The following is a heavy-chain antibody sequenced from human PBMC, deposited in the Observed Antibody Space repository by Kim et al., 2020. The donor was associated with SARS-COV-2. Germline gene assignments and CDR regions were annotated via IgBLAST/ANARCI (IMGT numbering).Heavy chain of an antibody. CDR2: INAGNGNT. D-gene: IGHD6-13*01. V-gene: IGHV1-3*01. CDR1: GYTFTSYA. J-gene: IGHJ6*02. CDR3: ATRGSSWYETYYYYYYGMDV. Sequence: ASVKVSCKASGYTFTSYAMHWVRQAPGQRLEWMGWINAGNGNTKYSQKFQGRVTITRDTSASTAYMELSSLRSEDTAVYYCATRGSSWYETYYYYYYGMDVWGQGTTVTVSS.